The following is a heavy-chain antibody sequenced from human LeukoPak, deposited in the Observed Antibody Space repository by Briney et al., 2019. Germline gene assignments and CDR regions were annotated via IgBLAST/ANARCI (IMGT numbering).Heavy chain of an antibody. J-gene: IGHJ4*02. Sequence: ASVKVSCKASGYTFTSYYMHWVRQAPGQGLEWMGIINPSGGSTSYAQKFQGRITMARDMSTSTLYMELSSLRSEDTAVYYCVRGGSSGYYPYWGQGTLVTVSS. V-gene: IGHV1-46*01. D-gene: IGHD3-22*01. CDR3: VRGGSSGYYPY. CDR1: GYTFTSYY. CDR2: INPSGGST.